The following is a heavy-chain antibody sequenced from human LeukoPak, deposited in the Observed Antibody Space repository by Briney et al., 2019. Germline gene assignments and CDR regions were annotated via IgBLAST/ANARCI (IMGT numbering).Heavy chain of an antibody. V-gene: IGHV4-34*01. D-gene: IGHD2-8*01. J-gene: IGHJ4*02. CDR2: INHSEST. Sequence: SETLSLTCAVYGGSFSGYYWSWIRQPPGKGLEGIGEINHSESTNYNPSLKSRVTISVDTSKHQFSLKLSPVTAADTAVYYCASRYCTNGVCSSYFDYWGQGTLVTVSS. CDR3: ASRYCTNGVCSSYFDY. CDR1: GGSFSGYY.